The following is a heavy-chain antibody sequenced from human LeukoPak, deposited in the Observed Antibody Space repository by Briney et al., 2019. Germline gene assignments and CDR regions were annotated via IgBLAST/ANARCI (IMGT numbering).Heavy chain of an antibody. CDR1: GYTFTSYD. D-gene: IGHD6-13*01. Sequence: ASVKVSCKASGYTFTSYDINWVRQATGQGLEWMGWMNPNSGNTGYAQKFQGGVTMTRNASISTAYMELSSLRSEDTAVYYCAIVTGIAEAFDIWGQGTMVTVSS. V-gene: IGHV1-8*01. CDR2: MNPNSGNT. J-gene: IGHJ3*02. CDR3: AIVTGIAEAFDI.